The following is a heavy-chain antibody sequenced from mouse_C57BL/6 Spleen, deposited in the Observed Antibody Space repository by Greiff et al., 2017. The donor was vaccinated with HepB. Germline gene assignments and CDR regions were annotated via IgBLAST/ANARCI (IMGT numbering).Heavy chain of an antibody. Sequence: EVQLQQSGPELVKPGASVKIPCKASGYTFTDYNMDWVKQSHGKSLEWIGDINPNNGRTIYNQKFKGKATLTVDKSSSTAYMELRSLTSEDTAVYYCARLVTGYGSSPHVWGTGTTVTVSS. CDR2: INPNNGRT. CDR1: GYTFTDYN. D-gene: IGHD1-1*01. J-gene: IGHJ1*03. V-gene: IGHV1-18*01. CDR3: ARLVTGYGSSPHV.